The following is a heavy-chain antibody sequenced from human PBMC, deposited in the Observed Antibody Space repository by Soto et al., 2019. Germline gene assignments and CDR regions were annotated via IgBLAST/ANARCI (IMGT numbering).Heavy chain of an antibody. D-gene: IGHD2-2*01. Sequence: GGSLTLSCATTGFTFRSYAMHWVRQATGKGLEWVAVISYDGSNKYYAGSVKGRFTISRDNSKNTLYLQMNSLRAEDTAVYYCARGLGYCISTSCQSHYWGQGT. CDR1: GFTFRSYA. CDR2: ISYDGSNK. J-gene: IGHJ4*02. V-gene: IGHV3-30-3*01. CDR3: ARGLGYCISTSCQSHY.